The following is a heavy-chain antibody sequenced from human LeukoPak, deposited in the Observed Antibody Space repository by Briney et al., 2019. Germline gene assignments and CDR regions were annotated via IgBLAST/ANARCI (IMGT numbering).Heavy chain of an antibody. J-gene: IGHJ4*02. Sequence: GGSLRLSCAASGFTFSRHAMNWVRQAPGKGLEWVSSITSSASYRYHSDSVRGRFTISRDNAKNSLYLQMNSLRVEDTAVYYCASENIVGTSGALFDYWGQGTLVTVSS. D-gene: IGHD5-12*01. CDR3: ASENIVGTSGALFDY. CDR1: GFTFSRHA. V-gene: IGHV3-21*01. CDR2: ITSSASYR.